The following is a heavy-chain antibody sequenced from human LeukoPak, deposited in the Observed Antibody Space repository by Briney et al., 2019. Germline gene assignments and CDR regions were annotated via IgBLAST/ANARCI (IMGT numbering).Heavy chain of an antibody. CDR2: INPNNGGT. D-gene: IGHD3-10*01. J-gene: IGHJ5*02. V-gene: IGHV1-2*02. CDR1: GYNFNVHY. Sequence: ASVKVSCLASGYNFNVHYIHWVRQVPGQGLEWMGWINPNNGGTNYAQKFQGRVTMTTDASTTTVYMEVRSLRSDDTALYYCARDDEEFGELSWFDPWAREPWSPSPQ. CDR3: ARDDEEFGELSWFDP.